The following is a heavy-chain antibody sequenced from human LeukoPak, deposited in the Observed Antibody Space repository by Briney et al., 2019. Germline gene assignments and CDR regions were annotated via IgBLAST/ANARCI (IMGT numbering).Heavy chain of an antibody. CDR3: AGGLGSGWRY. V-gene: IGHV3-48*03. J-gene: IGHJ4*02. Sequence: TGGSLRLSCTTYESAFSSYEMNWIRQAPGKGLEWVSYISNTGNTIYYTDSVKGRFTIPRDNAKNSLCLQMNSLREEDTALYYCAGGLGSGWRYWGQGTPVTVSS. CDR2: ISNTGNTI. CDR1: ESAFSSYE. D-gene: IGHD6-19*01.